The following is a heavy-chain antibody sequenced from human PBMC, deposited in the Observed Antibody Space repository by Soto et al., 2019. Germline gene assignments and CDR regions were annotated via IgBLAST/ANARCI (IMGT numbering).Heavy chain of an antibody. D-gene: IGHD1-7*01. Sequence: PSETLSLTCTVSGGSISSYSWSWIRQPAGKGLEWIGRITINGNTQKNPSFKSRVTMSIDTSRNHFSLNLQSATAADTALYYCARETGENWTYEAHWGPGTLVTVSS. CDR1: GGSISSYS. CDR2: ITINGNT. J-gene: IGHJ1*01. CDR3: ARETGENWTYEAH. V-gene: IGHV4-4*07.